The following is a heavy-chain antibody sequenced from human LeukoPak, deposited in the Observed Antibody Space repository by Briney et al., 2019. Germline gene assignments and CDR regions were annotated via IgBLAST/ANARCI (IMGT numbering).Heavy chain of an antibody. V-gene: IGHV1-8*03. CDR3: ARTLGGSGSYPWGY. CDR1: GYTFTSYD. J-gene: IGHJ4*02. CDR2: MNPNSGNT. Sequence: ASVKVSCKASGYTFTSYDINWVRQATGQGLEWMGWMNPNSGNTGYAQKFQGRVTITRNTSISTAYMELSSLRSEDTAVYYCARTLGGSGSYPWGYWGQGTLVTVSS. D-gene: IGHD3-10*01.